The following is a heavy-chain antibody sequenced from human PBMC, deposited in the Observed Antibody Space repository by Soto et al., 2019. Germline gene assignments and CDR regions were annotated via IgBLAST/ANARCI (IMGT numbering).Heavy chain of an antibody. CDR1: GFTLSNIG. Sequence: QVQLVESGGGVVQPVTSLRLACAASGFTLSNIGMQWVRQAPGNGLEWVAVISACGTTKYYADSVKGRFTISRDNSKNTLFLQMNNLRTEDTAMYYCAKESDGDRYAAYFDYWGQGSLVPVS. D-gene: IGHD4-17*01. V-gene: IGHV3-30*18. CDR3: AKESDGDRYAAYFDY. J-gene: IGHJ4*02. CDR2: ISACGTTK.